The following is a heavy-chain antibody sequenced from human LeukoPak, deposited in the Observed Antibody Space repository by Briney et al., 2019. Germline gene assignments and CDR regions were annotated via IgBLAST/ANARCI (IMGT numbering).Heavy chain of an antibody. J-gene: IGHJ1*01. V-gene: IGHV1-3*01. CDR3: ASYSSGWYAEYFQH. Sequence: KFQGRVTITRDTSASTAYMELSSLRSEDTAVYYCASYSSGWYAEYFQHWGQGTLVTVSP. D-gene: IGHD6-19*01.